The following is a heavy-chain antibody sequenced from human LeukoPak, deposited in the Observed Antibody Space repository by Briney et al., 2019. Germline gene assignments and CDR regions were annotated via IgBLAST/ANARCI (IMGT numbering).Heavy chain of an antibody. Sequence: PPETLSLTCAVYGGSFSGYYWSWIRQPPGKGLEWIGEINHSGSTNYNPSLESRVTISVDTSKNQFSLKLSSVTAADTAVYYCARGRVFGDYPPENYFDYWGQGTLVTVSS. D-gene: IGHD4-17*01. J-gene: IGHJ4*02. V-gene: IGHV4-34*01. CDR2: INHSGST. CDR3: ARGRVFGDYPPENYFDY. CDR1: GGSFSGYY.